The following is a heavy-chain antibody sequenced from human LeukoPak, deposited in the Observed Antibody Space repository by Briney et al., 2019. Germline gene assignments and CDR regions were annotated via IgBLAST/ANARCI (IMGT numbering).Heavy chain of an antibody. CDR1: GGSISGHY. CDR3: AREFYYGSGSYPDY. CDR2: VFYTGST. Sequence: NASETLSLTCTVSGGSISGHYWTWIRQPPGKGLEWLGYVFYTGSTNYSPSLHGRVTMSVDMSKNQFSLKLVSVTAADTAVYYCAREFYYGSGSYPDYWGQGTLVTVSS. J-gene: IGHJ4*02. V-gene: IGHV4-59*11. D-gene: IGHD3-10*01.